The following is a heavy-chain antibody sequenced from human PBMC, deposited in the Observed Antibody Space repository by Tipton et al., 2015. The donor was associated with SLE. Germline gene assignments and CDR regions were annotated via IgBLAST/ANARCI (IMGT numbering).Heavy chain of an antibody. CDR3: ARVVVHGYLDY. V-gene: IGHV4-59*01. CDR1: GGSISNYY. CDR2: IYHSGST. D-gene: IGHD2-15*01. J-gene: IGHJ4*02. Sequence: TLSLTCTVSGGSISNYYWSWIRQPPGKGLEWIGYIYHSGSTNYNPSLKSRVTISVDTSKNQFSLRLSSVTAADTAVYYCARVVVHGYLDYWGQGTLVTVSS.